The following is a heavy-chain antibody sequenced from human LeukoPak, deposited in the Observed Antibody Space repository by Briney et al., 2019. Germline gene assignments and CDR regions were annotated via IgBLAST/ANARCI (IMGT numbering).Heavy chain of an antibody. D-gene: IGHD2-21*02. J-gene: IGHJ4*02. Sequence: GGSLRLSCTASGFIFGDYGLSWVRQAPGKGLEWISFIRSKSYGGSTEYAASVKGRFTFSRDDSKRIAYLQMNSLRKDDTAVYYCTRVWAWAGGDHFDYWGRGTLVTVSS. V-gene: IGHV3-49*04. CDR1: GFIFGDYG. CDR3: TRVWAWAGGDHFDY. CDR2: IRSKSYGGST.